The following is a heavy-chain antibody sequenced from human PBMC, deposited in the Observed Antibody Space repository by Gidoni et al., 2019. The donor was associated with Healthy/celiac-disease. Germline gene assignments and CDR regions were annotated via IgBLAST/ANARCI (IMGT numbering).Heavy chain of an antibody. CDR1: GFTFSSYA. J-gene: IGHJ4*02. V-gene: IGHV3-23*01. CDR2: ISGSGGST. D-gene: IGHD3-22*01. Sequence: EVQLLESGGGLVQPGGSLILSCAASGFTFSSYAMSWVRRAPGKGLGWVSAISGSGGSTYYADSVKGRLTISRDNSKNTLYLQMNSLRAEDTAVYYCAKKQYYYDSSGYYYGGYFDYWGQGTLVTVSS. CDR3: AKKQYYYDSSGYYYGGYFDY.